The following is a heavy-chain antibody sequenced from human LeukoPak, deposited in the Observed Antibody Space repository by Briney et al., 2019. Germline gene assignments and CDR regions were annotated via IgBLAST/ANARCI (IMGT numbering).Heavy chain of an antibody. Sequence: PSETLSLTCTVSGGSLSRYWWSWIRQPPGKGLEWIGYIYHSGSTNYNPSLKSRVTISVDTSKSQFSLRLKSVTAADTAVYYCARGGGILNWFDPWGQGTLVTISS. CDR2: IYHSGST. CDR3: ARGGGILNWFDP. V-gene: IGHV4-59*01. CDR1: GGSLSRYW. J-gene: IGHJ5*02. D-gene: IGHD3-16*01.